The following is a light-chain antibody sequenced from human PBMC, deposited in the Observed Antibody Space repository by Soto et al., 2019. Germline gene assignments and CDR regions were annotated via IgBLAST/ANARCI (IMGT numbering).Light chain of an antibody. Sequence: LTQPASVSGSPGQSITISCTGTSSDVGGYDYVSWYQQHPGKAPRLMIYKASNRPSGVSHRFSGSRSGNTASLTISGLQAEDEADYYCSSYTSGSTLYVFGTGTKVTVL. J-gene: IGLJ1*01. CDR3: SSYTSGSTLYV. V-gene: IGLV2-14*01. CDR1: SSDVGGYDY. CDR2: KAS.